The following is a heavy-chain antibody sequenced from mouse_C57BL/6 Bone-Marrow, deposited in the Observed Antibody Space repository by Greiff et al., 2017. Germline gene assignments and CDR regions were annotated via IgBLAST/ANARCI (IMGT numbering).Heavy chain of an antibody. CDR3: ARHYNGSSPAWFAY. Sequence: QVQLQQPGAELVKPGASVKLSCKASGYTFTSYWMHWVKQRPGRGLEWIGRIDPNSGGTKYNEKFKSKATLTVDKPSSTAYMQLSSLTSEDSAVYYVARHYNGSSPAWFAYWGQGTLVTVSA. D-gene: IGHD1-1*01. CDR2: IDPNSGGT. J-gene: IGHJ3*01. CDR1: GYTFTSYW. V-gene: IGHV1-72*01.